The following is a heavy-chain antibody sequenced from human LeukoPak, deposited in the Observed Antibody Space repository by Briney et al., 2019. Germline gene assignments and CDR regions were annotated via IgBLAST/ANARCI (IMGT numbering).Heavy chain of an antibody. CDR3: ARESRQWLVLGGVDY. D-gene: IGHD6-19*01. Sequence: LTGGSLRLSCAASGFTFSSYAMHWVRQAPGKGLEWVAVISYDGSNKYYADSVKGRFTISRDNSKNTLYLQMNSLRAEDTAVYYCARESRQWLVLGGVDYWGQGTLVTVSS. J-gene: IGHJ4*02. CDR1: GFTFSSYA. V-gene: IGHV3-30-3*01. CDR2: ISYDGSNK.